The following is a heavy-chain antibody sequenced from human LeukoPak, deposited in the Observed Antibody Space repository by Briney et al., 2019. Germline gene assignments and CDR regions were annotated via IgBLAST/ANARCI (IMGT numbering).Heavy chain of an antibody. CDR2: MNPNSGNT. CDR3: ARGPPADFWSGYYYFDY. CDR1: GYTFTSYD. D-gene: IGHD3-3*01. V-gene: IGHV1-8*03. Sequence: GASVKVSCKASGYTFTSYDINWVRQATGQGLEWMGWMNPNSGNTGYAQKFQGRVTITRNTSISTASMELSSLRSEDTAVYYCARGPPADFWSGYYYFDYWGQGTLVTVSS. J-gene: IGHJ4*02.